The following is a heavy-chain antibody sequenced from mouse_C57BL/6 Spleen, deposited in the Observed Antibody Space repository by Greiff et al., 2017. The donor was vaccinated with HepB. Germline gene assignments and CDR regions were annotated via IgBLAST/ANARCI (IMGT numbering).Heavy chain of an antibody. D-gene: IGHD4-1*01. CDR1: GYTFTSYW. CDR3: AKLGGNYYAMDY. CDR2: IDPSDSYT. Sequence: QVQLQQPGAELVRPGTSVKLSCKASGYTFTSYWMHWVKQRPGQGLEWIGVIDPSDSYTNYNQKFKGKATLTVDTSSSTAYMQLSSLTSEDSAVYYCAKLGGNYYAMDYWGQGTSVTVSS. V-gene: IGHV1-59*01. J-gene: IGHJ4*01.